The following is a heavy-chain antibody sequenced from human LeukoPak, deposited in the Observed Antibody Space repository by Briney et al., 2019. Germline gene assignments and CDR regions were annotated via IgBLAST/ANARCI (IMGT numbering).Heavy chain of an antibody. CDR3: ARDSPRRLQDGYLSSYYYYYYMDV. CDR1: GGSISSGSYY. CDR2: IYTSGST. J-gene: IGHJ6*03. Sequence: PSETLSLTCTVSGGSISSGSYYWSWIRQPAGKGLEWIGRIYTSGSTNYNPSLKSRVTISVDTSKNQFSLKLSSVTAADTAVYYCARDSPRRLQDGYLSSYYYYYYMDVWGKGTTVTISS. V-gene: IGHV4-61*02. D-gene: IGHD5-24*01.